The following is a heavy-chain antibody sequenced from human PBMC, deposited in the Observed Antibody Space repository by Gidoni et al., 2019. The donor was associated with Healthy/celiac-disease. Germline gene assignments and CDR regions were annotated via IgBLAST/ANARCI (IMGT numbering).Heavy chain of an antibody. CDR1: GSSISSSSYY. J-gene: IGHJ3*02. CDR2: IYYSGRT. D-gene: IGHD3-22*01. CDR3: ARHPYYDRGDAVDI. Sequence: QLQLQESGPGLVTPSATLSLNCTVPGSSISSSSYYWGWIRQPPGKGLEWIGSIYYSGRTYYNPSLKSRVTISVDTSKNQFSLKLSSVTAADTAVYDCARHPYYDRGDAVDIWGQGTMVTVSS. V-gene: IGHV4-39*01.